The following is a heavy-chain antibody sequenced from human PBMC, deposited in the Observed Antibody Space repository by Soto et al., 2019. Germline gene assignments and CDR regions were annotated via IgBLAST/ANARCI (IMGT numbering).Heavy chain of an antibody. Sequence: GESLKLSCKGSGCSFSRYWIGWVLQLPGKGLEWMGIIYPGDSDTRYSPSFQGQVTISADKSISTAYLQWSSLKASDTAMYYCASLGPYDSSGYVSAFDIWGQGTRVTVSS. D-gene: IGHD3-22*01. CDR2: IYPGDSDT. J-gene: IGHJ3*02. CDR1: GCSFSRYW. V-gene: IGHV5-51*01. CDR3: ASLGPYDSSGYVSAFDI.